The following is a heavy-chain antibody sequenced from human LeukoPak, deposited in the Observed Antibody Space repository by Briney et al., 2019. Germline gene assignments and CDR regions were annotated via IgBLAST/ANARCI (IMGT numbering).Heavy chain of an antibody. J-gene: IGHJ4*02. CDR2: ISAYNGNT. CDR3: ARAEPAAHVDY. CDR1: GGTFSSYA. V-gene: IGHV1-18*01. D-gene: IGHD2-2*01. Sequence: GASVKVSCKASGGTFSSYAISWVRQAPGQGLEWMGWISAYNGNTNYAQKLQGRVTMTTDTSTSTAYMELRSLRSDDTAVYYCARAEPAAHVDYWGQGTLVTVSS.